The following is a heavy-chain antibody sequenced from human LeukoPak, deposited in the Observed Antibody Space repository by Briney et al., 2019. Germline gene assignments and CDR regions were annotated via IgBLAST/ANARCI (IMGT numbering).Heavy chain of an antibody. CDR1: GFTFSDYY. CDR3: ARGKGSSWQTPDY. D-gene: IGHD6-13*01. CDR2: ISNGSRYT. Sequence: KAGGSLRLSCAASGFTFSDYYMSWIRQAPGEGLEWVSYISNGSRYTNYADSVRGRFTISRDNAKNSLFLQVNSLRAEDTAVYYCARGKGSSWQTPDYWGQGTLVTVSS. J-gene: IGHJ4*02. V-gene: IGHV3-11*05.